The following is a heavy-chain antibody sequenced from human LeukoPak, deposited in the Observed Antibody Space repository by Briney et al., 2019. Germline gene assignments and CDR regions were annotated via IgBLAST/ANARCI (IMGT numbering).Heavy chain of an antibody. J-gene: IGHJ4*02. D-gene: IGHD2-8*01. CDR3: GGGREWVDY. CDR2: IWYDGTEK. Sequence: GGSLTLSCTASGFTFSRYGMHWVRQAPGKGLEWVAFIWYDGTEKYYADCVKGRFTISRDNSKNTLYLQMNTLRADDTAGYYCGGGREWVDYWGQGTLVTVSS. V-gene: IGHV3-33*01. CDR1: GFTFSRYG.